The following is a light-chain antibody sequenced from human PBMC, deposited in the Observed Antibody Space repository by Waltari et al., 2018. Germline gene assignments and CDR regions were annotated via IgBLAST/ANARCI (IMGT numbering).Light chain of an antibody. J-gene: IGKJ2*01. Sequence: DIVMTQSPDSLAVSLGERATINCKSSQSILHSSRNRNDLAWYQHKQGQPPKLLIFWASSRESGVPDRFSGSGSGTDFTLTISSLQAEDVAVYYCQQFYSTPYTFGQGTKLEI. CDR3: QQFYSTPYT. V-gene: IGKV4-1*01. CDR1: QSILHSSRNRND. CDR2: WAS.